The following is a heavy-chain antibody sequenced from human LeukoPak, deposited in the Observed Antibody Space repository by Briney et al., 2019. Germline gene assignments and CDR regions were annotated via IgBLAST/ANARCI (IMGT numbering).Heavy chain of an antibody. CDR2: IYTSGST. CDR1: GGSISSYY. J-gene: IGHJ4*02. Sequence: SETLSLTCTVSGGSISSYYWSWIRQPAGKGLEWIGRIYTSGSTNYNPSLESRVTMSVDTSKNQFSLKLSSVTAADTAVYYCASSYGSGSYYYFDYWGQGTQVTVSS. D-gene: IGHD3-10*01. V-gene: IGHV4-4*07. CDR3: ASSYGSGSYYYFDY.